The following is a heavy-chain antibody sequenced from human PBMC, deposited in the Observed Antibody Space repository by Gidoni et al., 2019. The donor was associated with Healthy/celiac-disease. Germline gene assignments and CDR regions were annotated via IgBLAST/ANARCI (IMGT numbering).Heavy chain of an antibody. CDR2: INPNSGGT. D-gene: IGHD3-10*01. CDR3: ARDGGMDGSGSQSRSWFDP. J-gene: IGHJ5*02. Sequence: QVQLVQSGAAVKKPGASVKVSCKASGYTFTGYYMHWVRQAPGQGLEWMGWINPNSGGTNYAQKFQGRVTMTRDTSISTAYMELSRLRSDDTAVYYCARDGGMDGSGSQSRSWFDPWGQGTLVTVSS. CDR1: GYTFTGYY. V-gene: IGHV1-2*02.